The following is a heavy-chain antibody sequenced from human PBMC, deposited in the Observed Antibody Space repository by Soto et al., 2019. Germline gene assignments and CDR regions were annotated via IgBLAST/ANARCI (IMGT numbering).Heavy chain of an antibody. CDR3: ARDGRGYLFDY. CDR1: GGSISSGGYY. Sequence: SETLSLTCSISGGSISSGGYYWSWIRQNPGRGLGWIGYVHFSGSTYYNPSLNGRVIISVDTSQNQFSLYLNSVTAADTAMYYCARDGRGYLFDYWGQGTLVTVSS. J-gene: IGHJ4*02. D-gene: IGHD3-22*01. CDR2: VHFSGST. V-gene: IGHV4-31*03.